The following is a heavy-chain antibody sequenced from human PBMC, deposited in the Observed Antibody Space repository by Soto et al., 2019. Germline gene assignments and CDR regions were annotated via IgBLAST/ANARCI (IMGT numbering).Heavy chain of an antibody. CDR1: GLTFSSYG. J-gene: IGHJ4*02. V-gene: IGHV3-33*01. D-gene: IGHD5-12*01. Sequence: PGGSLRLSCAASGLTFSSYGMHWVRQAPGKGLEWVAVIWYDGSNKYYADSVRGRFTISRDNSKNTLYLQMNSLRAEDTAVYYCAREGGYDYEADFDYWGQGTLVTVSS. CDR2: IWYDGSNK. CDR3: AREGGYDYEADFDY.